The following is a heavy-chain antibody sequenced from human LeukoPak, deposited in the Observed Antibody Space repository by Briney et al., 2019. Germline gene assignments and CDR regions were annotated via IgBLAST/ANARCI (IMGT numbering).Heavy chain of an antibody. CDR2: IKSKNVGGTT. J-gene: IGHJ4*02. CDR3: ITEYYGSAMY. Sequence: PGGSLRISCVASGFTFITAWMCWVRQAPGKGPEGVGRIKSKNVGGTTEFTAPVKGRLTISRDDSKITVYLQMNSLRTEDTAVYYCITEYYGSAMYWGQGALVTVSS. D-gene: IGHD3-10*01. CDR1: GFTFITAW. V-gene: IGHV3-15*01.